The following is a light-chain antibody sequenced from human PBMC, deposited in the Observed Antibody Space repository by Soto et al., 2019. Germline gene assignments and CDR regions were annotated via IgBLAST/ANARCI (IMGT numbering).Light chain of an antibody. CDR3: QQYNLMYT. Sequence: DIQMTQSPSTLSASVGDRVTITCRASQSISSWLAWYQQKPGKAPKLLIYKASSLESGVPSRFSGSGSGTEFTLTISSLQPDDFATYYCQQYNLMYTFGQGTKWIS. J-gene: IGKJ2*01. CDR1: QSISSW. V-gene: IGKV1-5*03. CDR2: KAS.